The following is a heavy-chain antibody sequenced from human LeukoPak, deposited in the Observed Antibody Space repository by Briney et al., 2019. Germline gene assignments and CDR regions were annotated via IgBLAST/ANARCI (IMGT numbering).Heavy chain of an antibody. J-gene: IGHJ6*02. Sequence: GASVKVSCKASGYTFTSYDINWVRQATGQGLEWMGWMNPNSGNTGYAQKFQGGVTMTRNTSISTAYMELSSLRSEDTAVYYCARGVDSSGWSYYYYYYGMDVWGQGTTVTVSS. D-gene: IGHD6-19*01. CDR2: MNPNSGNT. CDR3: ARGVDSSGWSYYYYYYGMDV. CDR1: GYTFTSYD. V-gene: IGHV1-8*01.